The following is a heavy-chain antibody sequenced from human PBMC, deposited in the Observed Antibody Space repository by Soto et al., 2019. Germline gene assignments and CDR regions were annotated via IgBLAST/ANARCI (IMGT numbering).Heavy chain of an antibody. CDR3: ARELLYDYVWGSYRYTPFDY. CDR2: INPSGGST. J-gene: IGHJ4*02. D-gene: IGHD3-16*02. V-gene: IGHV1-46*01. CDR1: GYTFTSYY. Sequence: QVQLVQSGAEVKKPGASVKVSCKASGYTFTSYYMHWVRQAPGQGLEWMGIINPSGGSTSYAQKFQGRVTMTRDTSTSTVYMELSSLRSEDTAVYYCARELLYDYVWGSYRYTPFDYWGQGTLVTVSS.